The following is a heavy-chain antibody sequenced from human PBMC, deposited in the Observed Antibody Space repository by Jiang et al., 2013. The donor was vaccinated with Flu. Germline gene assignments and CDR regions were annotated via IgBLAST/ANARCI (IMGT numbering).Heavy chain of an antibody. V-gene: IGHV1-2*02. D-gene: IGHD4/OR15-4a*01. Sequence: WVRQAPGQGLEWMGRINPESGGTTYAQQFQGRVTMTSDTSISTVYMEVSELTYDDTAVFYCTKDRDYGEPFDYWGQGTLVTVSS. CDR3: TKDRDYGEPFDY. CDR2: INPESGGT. J-gene: IGHJ4*02.